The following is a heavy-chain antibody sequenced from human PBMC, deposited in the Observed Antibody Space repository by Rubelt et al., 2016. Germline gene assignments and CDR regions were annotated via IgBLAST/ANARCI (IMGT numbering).Heavy chain of an antibody. V-gene: IGHV3-33*01. D-gene: IGHD5-18*01. CDR3: ARVSPNWIQDYYYYYGMDV. J-gene: IGHJ6*02. Sequence: IWYDGSNKFYADSVKGRFSISKDNSKNALYLQMNSLRAEDTAVYYCARVSPNWIQDYYYYYGMDVWGQGTTVTVSS. CDR2: IWYDGSNK.